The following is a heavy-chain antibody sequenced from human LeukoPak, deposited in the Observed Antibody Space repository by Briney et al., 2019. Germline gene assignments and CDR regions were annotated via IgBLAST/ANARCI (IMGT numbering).Heavy chain of an antibody. Sequence: PGGSLRLSCAASGFTLSSYWMHWVRQVPGKGLVWVSRINSDGSSTSYADSVKGRFTISRDNAKNTLYLQMNSLRAEDTALYYCTRVGGNPPRGCDYWGQGTQVTVAS. V-gene: IGHV3-74*01. CDR1: GFTLSSYW. D-gene: IGHD4-23*01. J-gene: IGHJ4*02. CDR3: TRVGGNPPRGCDY. CDR2: INSDGSST.